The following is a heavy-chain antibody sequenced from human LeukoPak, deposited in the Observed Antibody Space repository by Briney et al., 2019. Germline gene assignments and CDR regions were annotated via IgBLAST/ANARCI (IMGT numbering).Heavy chain of an antibody. J-gene: IGHJ4*02. CDR3: ARDHGRDAVDVRVDY. D-gene: IGHD6-19*01. V-gene: IGHV3-21*01. CDR1: GFSFSSYS. CDR2: ISSSYI. Sequence: GGSLRLSCAASGFSFSSYSMNWVRQAPGKGLEWVSSISSSYIYYADSVKGRFTISRDNAKNSLYLQMNSLRAEDTAVYYCARDHGRDAVDVRVDYWGQGTLVTVSS.